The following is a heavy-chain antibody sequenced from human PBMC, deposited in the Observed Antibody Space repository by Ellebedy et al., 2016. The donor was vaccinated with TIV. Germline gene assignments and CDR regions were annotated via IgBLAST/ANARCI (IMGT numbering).Heavy chain of an antibody. CDR3: ARCRGDGYSYGYEGLDY. V-gene: IGHV1-69*13. CDR2: IIPIFGTA. J-gene: IGHJ4*02. Sequence: AASVKVSCKASGYTFTSYGISWVRQAPGQGLEWMGGIIPIFGTANYAQKFQGRVTITADESTSTAYMELSSLRSEDTAVYYCARCRGDGYSYGYEGLDYWGQGTLVTVSS. D-gene: IGHD5-18*01. CDR1: GYTFTSYG.